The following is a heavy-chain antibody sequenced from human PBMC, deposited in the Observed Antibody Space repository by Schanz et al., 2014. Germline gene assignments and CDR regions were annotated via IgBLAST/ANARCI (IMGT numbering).Heavy chain of an antibody. Sequence: GQLAESGGGLVQPGGSLRLSCAVSGFTVSSNHMSWVRQAPGKGLEWVAVISNDGSIKYYADSVKGRFSISRDNAKNSLFLQMNRLRAEDTALYYCAIIGVMVAVAGTRADYWGQGTLDTVSS. CDR2: ISNDGSIK. J-gene: IGHJ4*02. D-gene: IGHD6-19*01. CDR3: AIIGVMVAVAGTRADY. V-gene: IGHV3-30-3*01. CDR1: GFTVSSNH.